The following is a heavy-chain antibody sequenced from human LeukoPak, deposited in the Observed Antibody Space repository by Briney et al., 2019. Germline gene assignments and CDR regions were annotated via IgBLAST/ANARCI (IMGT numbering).Heavy chain of an antibody. CDR2: IFYSGST. CDR3: ARQMNTVTADY. J-gene: IGHJ4*02. D-gene: IGHD4-17*01. Sequence: PSGTLSLTCTVSGGSISSSSYFWGWVRQPPGKGLEWIGSIFYSGSTYYNPSLNSRVTISIDTSKNQFSLRLSSVTAADTAVYYCARQMNTVTADYWGQGTLVTVSS. V-gene: IGHV4-39*01. CDR1: GGSISSSSYF.